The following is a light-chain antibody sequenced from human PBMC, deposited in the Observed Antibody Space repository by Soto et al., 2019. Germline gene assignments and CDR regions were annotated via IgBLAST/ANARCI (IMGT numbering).Light chain of an antibody. CDR2: GAS. V-gene: IGKV3D-20*02. CDR3: QQRSNWLT. Sequence: EIVMTQSPATQSVSPGERVTLSCRASQSVSNNYLAWYQQKPGQAPRLLIYGASNRATGIPDRFSGSGSGTDFTLTFSSLEPEDFAVYYCQQRSNWLTFGGGTKVDIK. CDR1: QSVSNNY. J-gene: IGKJ4*01.